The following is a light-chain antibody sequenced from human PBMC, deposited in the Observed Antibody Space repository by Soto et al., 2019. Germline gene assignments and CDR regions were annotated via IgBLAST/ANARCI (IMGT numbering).Light chain of an antibody. V-gene: IGKV3-11*01. CDR1: QSVSSY. CDR3: QQYDISSGT. Sequence: EIVLTQSPATLCLSPGERATLSCRASQSVSSYLAWYQQKPGQAPRLLIYDASNRATGIPARFSGSGAGTEFNLTISSLQSEDFATYYCQQYDISSGTFGQGTKVDIK. CDR2: DAS. J-gene: IGKJ1*01.